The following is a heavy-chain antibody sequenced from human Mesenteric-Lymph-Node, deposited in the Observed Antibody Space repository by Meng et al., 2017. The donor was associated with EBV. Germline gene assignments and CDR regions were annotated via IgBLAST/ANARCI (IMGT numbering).Heavy chain of an antibody. CDR2: ISSSGRTT. CDR1: GFTFSDYY. J-gene: IGHJ4*02. D-gene: IGHD6-6*01. Sequence: QVQLVESGGGLVKPGGSLRLSCADSGFTFSDYYLTWIRQAPGKGLEWVSYISSSGRTTYHIDSVKGRFTISRDNAKNSLYLQMDGLRAEDTAVYYCARDIGSSSGLYFDYWGQGILVTVSS. V-gene: IGHV3-11*01. CDR3: ARDIGSSSGLYFDY.